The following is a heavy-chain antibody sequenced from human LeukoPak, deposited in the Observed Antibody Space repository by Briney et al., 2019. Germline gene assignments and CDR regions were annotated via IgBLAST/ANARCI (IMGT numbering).Heavy chain of an antibody. CDR3: ARVLRDGYNLYYFDY. J-gene: IGHJ4*02. V-gene: IGHV4-59*01. CDR2: IYYSGST. D-gene: IGHD5-12*01. CDR1: GGSISSYY. Sequence: PSETLSLTCTVSGGSISSYYWSWIRQPPGKGLEWIGYIYYSGSTNYNPSLKSRVTISVDTSKNQFSLKLSSVTAVDTAVYYCARVLRDGYNLYYFDYWGQGTLVTVSS.